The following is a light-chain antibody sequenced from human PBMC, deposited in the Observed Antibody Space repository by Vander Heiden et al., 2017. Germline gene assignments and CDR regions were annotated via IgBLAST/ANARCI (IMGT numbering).Light chain of an antibody. V-gene: IGLV1-44*01. J-gene: IGLJ3*02. Sequence: SVRTQQPSRLGTHGKRVTISCSGSSSNIGTNTVNWYQQLPGTAPKVLIYRNNQRPSGVPDRFSASKSGTSASLAINGLQSEDEADYYCAAWDGSLKGPVFGGGTKLTVL. CDR2: RNN. CDR1: SSNIGTNT. CDR3: AAWDGSLKGPV.